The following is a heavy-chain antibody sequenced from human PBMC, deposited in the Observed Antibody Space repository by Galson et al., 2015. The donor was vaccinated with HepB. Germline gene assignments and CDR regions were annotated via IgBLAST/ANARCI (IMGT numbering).Heavy chain of an antibody. V-gene: IGHV3-74*01. CDR1: GFSFSTSW. Sequence: SLRLSCAASGFSFSTSWIHWVRQGPGKGPVWVSRINGDGSSTSYADSVEGRFTISRDNAKNTLYLQMNSLRAEDTAVYYCARDQGLWFGELKGFDYWGQGTLVTVSS. D-gene: IGHD3-10*01. CDR3: ARDQGLWFGELKGFDY. CDR2: INGDGSST. J-gene: IGHJ4*02.